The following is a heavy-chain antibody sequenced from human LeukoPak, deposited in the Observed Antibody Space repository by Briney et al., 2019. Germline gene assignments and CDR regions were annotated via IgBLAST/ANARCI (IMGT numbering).Heavy chain of an antibody. J-gene: IGHJ4*02. CDR1: GDIFGSYG. V-gene: IGHV1-69*04. CDR3: ARHYGGLDDY. CDR2: IIPIVGST. D-gene: IGHD4-23*01. Sequence: ASVKVSCKTSGDIFGSYGMSWVRQAPGQGLEWMGRIIPIVGSTNYAEKLQGRVTITADKSTSTVYMELSSLRAEDTAVYYCARHYGGLDDYWGQGTLIIVSS.